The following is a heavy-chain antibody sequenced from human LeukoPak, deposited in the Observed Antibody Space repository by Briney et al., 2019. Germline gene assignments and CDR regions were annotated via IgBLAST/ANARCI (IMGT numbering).Heavy chain of an antibody. V-gene: IGHV3-30*03. CDR1: GFTFSSYS. J-gene: IGHJ4*02. CDR2: ISYDGSNK. CDR3: ARERTQWLVSYFDY. Sequence: GGSLRLSCAASGFTFSSYSMNWVRQAPGKGLEWVAVISYDGSNKYYADSVKGRFTISRDNSKNTLYLQMNSLRAEDTAVYYCARERTQWLVSYFDYWGQGTLVTVSS. D-gene: IGHD6-19*01.